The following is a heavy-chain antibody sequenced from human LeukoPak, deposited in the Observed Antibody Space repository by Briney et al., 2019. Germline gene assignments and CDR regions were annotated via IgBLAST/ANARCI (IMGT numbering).Heavy chain of an antibody. D-gene: IGHD3-3*01. CDR3: ARHNIVIRFWEWPPGRLCDL. V-gene: IGHV1-69*02. CDR2: IIPILGIA. Sequence: ASVKVSCKASGYPFTNYYIHWVRQAPGQGLEWMGRIIPILGIANYAQKFQGRVTITADKSTSTAYMELSSLRSEDTAVYYCARHNIVIRFWEWPPGRLCDLWGGGTVVTVP. CDR1: GYPFTNYY. J-gene: IGHJ2*01.